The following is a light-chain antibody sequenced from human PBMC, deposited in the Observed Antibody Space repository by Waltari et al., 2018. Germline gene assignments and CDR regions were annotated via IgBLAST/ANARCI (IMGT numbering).Light chain of an antibody. J-gene: IGLJ2*01. Sequence: QSALTQPASVSGSPGQSITISCTGTSSDVGGYNYVSWHQQHPGKAPKLMIYEVSNRPSWVSNRFSGSKSGNTASLTISGLQAEDEADYYCTSYTSSNTHVVFGGGTKLTVL. CDR3: TSYTSSNTHVV. V-gene: IGLV2-14*01. CDR2: EVS. CDR1: SSDVGGYNY.